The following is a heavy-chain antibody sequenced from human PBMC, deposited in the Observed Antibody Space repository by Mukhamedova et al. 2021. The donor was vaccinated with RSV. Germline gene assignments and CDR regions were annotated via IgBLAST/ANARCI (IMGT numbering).Heavy chain of an antibody. D-gene: IGHD1-14*01. Sequence: YMHWVRQAPGQGLEWMGIINPSGGSTSYAQKFQGRVTMTRDTSTSTVYMELSSLRSEDTAVYYCARTDSSGTTNNAFDIWGQGT. V-gene: IGHV1-46*01. J-gene: IGHJ3*02. CDR2: INPSGGST. CDR1: Y. CDR3: ARTDSSGTTNNAFDI.